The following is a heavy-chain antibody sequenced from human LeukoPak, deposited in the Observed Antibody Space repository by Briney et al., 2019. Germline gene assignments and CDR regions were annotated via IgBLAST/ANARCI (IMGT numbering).Heavy chain of an antibody. J-gene: IGHJ4*02. Sequence: SETLSLTCAVSGGSISSSNWWSWVRQPPGKGLEWIGEIYHSGSTNYNPSLKSRVTISVDKSKNQFSLKLSSVTAADTAVYYCARDQYYYDSSGYLNFDYWGQGTLVTVSS. D-gene: IGHD3-22*01. CDR1: GGSISSSNW. CDR2: IYHSGST. V-gene: IGHV4-4*02. CDR3: ARDQYYYDSSGYLNFDY.